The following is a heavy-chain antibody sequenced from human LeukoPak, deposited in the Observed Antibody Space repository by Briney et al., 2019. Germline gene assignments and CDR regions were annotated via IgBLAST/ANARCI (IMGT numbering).Heavy chain of an antibody. J-gene: IGHJ5*02. CDR3: ARESRIVVVPAAIDWFDP. CDR2: ISSSGSTI. D-gene: IGHD2-2*01. V-gene: IGHV3-11*01. CDR1: GFTFNNFP. Sequence: GGSLRLSCAASGFTFNNFPMSWIRQAPGKGLEWVSYISSSGSTIYYADSVKGRFTISRDNAKNSLYLQMNSLRAEDTAVYYCARESRIVVVPAAIDWFDPWGQGTLVTVSS.